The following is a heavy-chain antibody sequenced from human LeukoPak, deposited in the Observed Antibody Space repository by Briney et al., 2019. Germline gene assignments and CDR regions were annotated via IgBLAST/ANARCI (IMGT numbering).Heavy chain of an antibody. D-gene: IGHD2-21*02. CDR2: TSHSGSS. Sequence: SETLPLTCAVYGGSFNDHYWAWIRQPPGQGLEWLGETSHSGSSTYNASLKSRVVISVDTSKSHFSLSLISVTAADTAVYYCAGIRRSYGDFVLPLDPWGQGTLVTVSS. V-gene: IGHV4-34*01. CDR3: AGIRRSYGDFVLPLDP. CDR1: GGSFNDHY. J-gene: IGHJ5*02.